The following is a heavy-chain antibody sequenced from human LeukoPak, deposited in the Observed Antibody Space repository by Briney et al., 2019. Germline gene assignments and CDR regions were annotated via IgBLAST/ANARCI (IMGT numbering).Heavy chain of an antibody. D-gene: IGHD5-18*01. CDR2: IYYNGST. CDR3: GRGAGYSYFDY. Sequence: KPSETLFLTCIVSGGSISSYYCNWIRQPPGKGLEWVGYIYYNGSTNYNPSLKSRVTISVDTSKNLYSLKLSSVAAADTACYYGGRGAGYSYFDYWGQGTLVTVSS. CDR1: GGSISSYY. J-gene: IGHJ4*02. V-gene: IGHV4-59*01.